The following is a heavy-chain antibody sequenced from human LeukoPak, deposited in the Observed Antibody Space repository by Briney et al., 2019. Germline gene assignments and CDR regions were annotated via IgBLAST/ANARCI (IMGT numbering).Heavy chain of an antibody. V-gene: IGHV3-30*02. D-gene: IGHD3-10*01. CDR1: GFTFSSYG. CDR2: IRYDGSNK. J-gene: IGHJ4*02. Sequence: PGGSLRLSCAASGFTFSSYGMHWVRQAPGKGLEWVAFIRYDGSNKHYADSVKGRFTISRDNSKNTLYLQMNSLRAEDTAVYYCAKDFGFFGELFSSYFDYWGQGTLVTVSS. CDR3: AKDFGFFGELFSSYFDY.